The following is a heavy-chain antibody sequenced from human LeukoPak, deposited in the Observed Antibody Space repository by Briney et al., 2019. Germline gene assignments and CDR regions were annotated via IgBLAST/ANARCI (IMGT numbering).Heavy chain of an antibody. V-gene: IGHV4-59*01. CDR1: GGSISSYY. J-gene: IGHJ4*02. D-gene: IGHD6-19*01. CDR3: ARGLFLADYYFDY. CDR2: IYYSGST. Sequence: SETLSLTCTVSGGSISSYYWSWIRQPPGKGLEWIGYIYYSGSTNYDPSLKSRVTISVDTSKNQFSLKLSSVTAADTAVYYCARGLFLADYYFDYWGQGTLVTVSS.